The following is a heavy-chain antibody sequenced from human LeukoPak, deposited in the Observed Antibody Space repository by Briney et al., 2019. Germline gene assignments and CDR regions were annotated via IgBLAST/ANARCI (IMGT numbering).Heavy chain of an antibody. CDR1: GGTFSSYA. CDR2: IIPIFGTA. CDR3: ARSTYYDFWSGYLR. J-gene: IGHJ4*02. Sequence: SVKVSCKVSGGTFSSYAISWVRQAPGQGLEWMGGIIPIFGTANYAQKFQGRVTITADESTSTAYMELSSLKSEDTAVYYCARSTYYDFWSGYLRWGQGTLVTVSS. V-gene: IGHV1-69*13. D-gene: IGHD3-3*01.